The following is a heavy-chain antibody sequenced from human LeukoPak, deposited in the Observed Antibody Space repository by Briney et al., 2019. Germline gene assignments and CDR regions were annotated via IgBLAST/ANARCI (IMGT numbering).Heavy chain of an antibody. CDR3: ARDGRAGSSFYYYYMDV. J-gene: IGHJ6*03. CDR1: GGTFSSYA. V-gene: IGHV1-69*06. Sequence: SVKVSCTASGGTFSSYAISWVRQAPGQGLEWMGGIIPIFGTANYAQKSQGRVTITADKSTSTAYMELSSLRSEDTAVYYCARDGRAGSSFYYYYMDVWGKGTTVTVSS. D-gene: IGHD6-6*01. CDR2: IIPIFGTA.